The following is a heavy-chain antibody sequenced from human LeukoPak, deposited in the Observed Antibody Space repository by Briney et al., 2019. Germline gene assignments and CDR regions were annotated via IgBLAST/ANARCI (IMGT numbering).Heavy chain of an antibody. J-gene: IGHJ4*02. CDR2: INPNSGGT. CDR3: VRTDVGEAPCDY. V-gene: IGHV1-2*02. D-gene: IGHD3-10*01. Sequence: ASVKVSCKASGYTFTGYYMHWVRQAPGQGLEWMGWINPNSGGTNYAQKFQGRVTMTRDTSISTAYMELSRLRYDDTAVYFCVRTDVGEAPCDYWGQGTLVTVSS. CDR1: GYTFTGYY.